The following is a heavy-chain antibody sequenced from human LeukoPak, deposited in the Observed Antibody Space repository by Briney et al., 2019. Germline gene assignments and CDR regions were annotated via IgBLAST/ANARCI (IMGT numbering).Heavy chain of an antibody. Sequence: GGSLRLSCAASGFTFSSYSMNWVRQAPGKGLEWVSYISSSSSTIYYADSVKGRFTISRDNSKNTLYLQMNSLRAEDTAVYYCAKVWRGNYYDYWGQGTLVTVSS. CDR1: GFTFSSYS. CDR3: AKVWRGNYYDY. D-gene: IGHD1-1*01. V-gene: IGHV3-48*01. CDR2: ISSSSSTI. J-gene: IGHJ4*02.